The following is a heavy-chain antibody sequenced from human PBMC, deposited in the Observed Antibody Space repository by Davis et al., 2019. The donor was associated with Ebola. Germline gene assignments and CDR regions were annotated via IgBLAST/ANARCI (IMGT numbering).Heavy chain of an antibody. J-gene: IGHJ4*02. Sequence: TLSLTCAVSGGSISSGGYSWSWIRQPPGKGLEWIGYIYHSGSTYYNPSLKSRVTISVDRSKNQFSLKLSSVTAADTAVYYCASRYCSGGSCYFDYWGQGTLVTVSS. D-gene: IGHD2-15*01. CDR2: IYHSGST. CDR3: ASRYCSGGSCYFDY. CDR1: GGSISSGGYS. V-gene: IGHV4-30-2*01.